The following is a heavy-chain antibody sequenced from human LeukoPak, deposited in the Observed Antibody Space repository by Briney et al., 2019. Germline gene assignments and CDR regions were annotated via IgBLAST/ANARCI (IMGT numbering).Heavy chain of an antibody. Sequence: GASVKVSCKASGYTFTGYYMHWVRQAPGQGLEWMGWINPNSGGTNYAQKFQGRVPMTRDTSISTAYMELSRLRSDDTAVYYCARPSSIAVAGTHFQHWGQGTLVTVSS. CDR1: GYTFTGYY. V-gene: IGHV1-2*02. J-gene: IGHJ1*01. D-gene: IGHD6-19*01. CDR2: INPNSGGT. CDR3: ARPSSIAVAGTHFQH.